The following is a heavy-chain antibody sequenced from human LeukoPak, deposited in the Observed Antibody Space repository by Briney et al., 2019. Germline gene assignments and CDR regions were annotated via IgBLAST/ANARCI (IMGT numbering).Heavy chain of an antibody. CDR1: GGSINSSSYY. CDR2: IYYSGST. Sequence: SETLSLTCTVSGGSINSSSYYWGWIRQPPGKGLEWIGSIYYSGSTYYNPSLKSRVTISVDTSKNQFSLKLSSVTAADTAVYYCARAGDSAEYYYYYYYMDVWGKGTTVTVSS. V-gene: IGHV4-39*07. CDR3: ARAGDSAEYYYYYYYMDV. J-gene: IGHJ6*03. D-gene: IGHD2-21*01.